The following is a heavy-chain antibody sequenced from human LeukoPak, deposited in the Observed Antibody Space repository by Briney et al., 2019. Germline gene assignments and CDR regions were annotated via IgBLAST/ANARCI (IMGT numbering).Heavy chain of an antibody. CDR3: ARVGVTVATADY. J-gene: IGHJ4*02. D-gene: IGHD6-19*01. Sequence: ASVKVSCKASGYTFTSYYMHWMRQAPGQGPEWMGIINPRGGSTDYSQKFQDRVTMSSDTSTSTVYMELSSLRSEDTAVYFCARVGVTVATADYWGQGTLVTVSS. V-gene: IGHV1-46*01. CDR2: INPRGGST. CDR1: GYTFTSYY.